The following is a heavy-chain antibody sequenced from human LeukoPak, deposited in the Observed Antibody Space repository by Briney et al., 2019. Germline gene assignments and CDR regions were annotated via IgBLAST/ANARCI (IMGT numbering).Heavy chain of an antibody. Sequence: ASVKVSCKASGYTFTSYGISWVRQAPGQGLEWMGWISAYNGNTNYAQKFQGRVTITADESTSTAYMELSSLRSEDTAVYYCARDDRVAAAGTGPLYWYFDLWGRGTLVTVSS. CDR2: ISAYNGNT. CDR3: ARDDRVAAAGTGPLYWYFDL. V-gene: IGHV1-18*01. J-gene: IGHJ2*01. CDR1: GYTFTSYG. D-gene: IGHD6-13*01.